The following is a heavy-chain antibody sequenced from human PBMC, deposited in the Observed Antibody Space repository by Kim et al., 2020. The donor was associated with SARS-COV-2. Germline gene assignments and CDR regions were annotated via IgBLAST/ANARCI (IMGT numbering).Heavy chain of an antibody. Sequence: YPGGGTYHISSVKGRFTISRDTSNNPVYLPMTNLRVEDTAVYYCVSVRTYWGQGTLVTVSS. CDR2: YPGGGT. V-gene: IGHV3-66*01. CDR3: VSVRTY. J-gene: IGHJ4*02.